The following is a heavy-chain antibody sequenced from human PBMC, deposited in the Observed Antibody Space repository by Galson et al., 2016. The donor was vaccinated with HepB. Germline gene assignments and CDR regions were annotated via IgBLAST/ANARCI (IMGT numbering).Heavy chain of an antibody. CDR1: GFIFSSYA. D-gene: IGHD1-14*01. J-gene: IGHJ4*02. CDR2: IWHDGSLK. CDR3: ARDYRSIPPAYYFDY. Sequence: SLRLSCAASGFIFSSYAMHWVRQAPGKGLEWVAVIWHDGSLKYYADSVKGRFTISRDNSKNTLYLQMNSLRAEDTAVYYCARDYRSIPPAYYFDYWGQGTLVTVSS. V-gene: IGHV3-33*01.